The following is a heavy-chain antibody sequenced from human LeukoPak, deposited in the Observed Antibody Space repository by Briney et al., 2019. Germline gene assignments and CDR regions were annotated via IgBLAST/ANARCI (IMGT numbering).Heavy chain of an antibody. J-gene: IGHJ6*03. CDR1: GFTFSSYG. CDR2: ISPSGRNT. CDR3: AKGGSDSSGCYSLYYYYYMDV. D-gene: IGHD3-22*01. V-gene: IGHV3-23*01. Sequence: GGSLRLSCAASGFTFSSYGMSWVRQAPGKGLEWVSAISPSGRNTYYADSVKGRFIISRDNSKNMPYLQMSSLRAEDTAVYYCAKGGSDSSGCYSLYYYYYMDVWGEGTTVTISS.